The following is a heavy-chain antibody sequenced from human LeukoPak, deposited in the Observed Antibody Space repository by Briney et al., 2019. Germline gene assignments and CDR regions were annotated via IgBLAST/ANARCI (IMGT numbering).Heavy chain of an antibody. CDR3: ARAETYSSGWYDASFDY. D-gene: IGHD6-19*01. CDR1: GGSISSSSYY. V-gene: IGHV4-39*07. Sequence: SETLSLTCTVSGGSISSSSYYWGWIRQPPGKGLEWIGSIYYSGSTYYNPSLKSRVTISVDTSKNQFSLKLSSVTAADTAVYYCARAETYSSGWYDASFDYWGQGTLVTVSS. CDR2: IYYSGST. J-gene: IGHJ4*02.